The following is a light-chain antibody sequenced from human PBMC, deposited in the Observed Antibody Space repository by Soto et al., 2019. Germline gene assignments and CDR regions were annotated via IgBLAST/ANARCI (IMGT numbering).Light chain of an antibody. CDR2: EVS. J-gene: IGLJ1*01. CDR1: SSTVGGFNV. CDR3: SSYTSSSTL. Sequence: QSVLTQPASVSGSPGQSITISCTGTSSTVGGFNVVSWYQQHPGKAPKLMIYEVSNRPSGVSNRFSGSKSGNTASLTISGLQAEDEADYYCSSYTSSSTLFGTGTKLTVL. V-gene: IGLV2-14*01.